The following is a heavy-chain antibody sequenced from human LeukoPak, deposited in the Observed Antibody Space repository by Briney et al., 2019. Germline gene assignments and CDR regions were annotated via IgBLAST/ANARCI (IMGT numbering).Heavy chain of an antibody. V-gene: IGHV3-23*01. J-gene: IGHJ4*02. CDR1: GYTFRDYA. CDR2: ISGVADST. Sequence: GGSLRLSCVGSGYTFRDYAMGWVRQAPGKGLEWVSDISGVADSTHYADSVKGRFTISRDNSKNTLYLQMNSLRAEDTAVYYCATESKWLPTYWGQGTLVTVSS. CDR3: ATESKWLPTY. D-gene: IGHD5-12*01.